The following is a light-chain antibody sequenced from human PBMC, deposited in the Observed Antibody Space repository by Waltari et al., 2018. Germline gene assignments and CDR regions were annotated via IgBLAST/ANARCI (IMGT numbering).Light chain of an antibody. CDR2: AVA. CDR3: CSYARFYIWV. CDR1: SSDIGSYNH. J-gene: IGLJ3*02. Sequence: QSALTQPASVSGSPGQSITISCTGTSSDIGSYNHVSWYQQHPGKAPKLLISAVAKRPAVVSSRFSGSKSGNTASLTISGLQSDDEAHYYCCSYARFYIWVFGEGTKLTVL. V-gene: IGLV2-23*02.